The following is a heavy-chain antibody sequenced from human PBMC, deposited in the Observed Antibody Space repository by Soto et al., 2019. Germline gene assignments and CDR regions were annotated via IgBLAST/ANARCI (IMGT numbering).Heavy chain of an antibody. V-gene: IGHV4-31*03. CDR2: IYYSGST. CDR1: GGSISSGGYY. CDR3: GGDRGRAADYYYYDGMDV. D-gene: IGHD6-13*01. J-gene: IGHJ6*02. Sequence: QVQLQESGPGLVKPSQTLSLTCTVSGGSISSGGYYWSWIRQHPGKGLEWIGYIYYSGSTYYNPSLQIRVTISVDTSKKQFSLKLSSVTAADKAVSYCGGDRGRAADYYYYDGMDVWGQGTTVTVSS.